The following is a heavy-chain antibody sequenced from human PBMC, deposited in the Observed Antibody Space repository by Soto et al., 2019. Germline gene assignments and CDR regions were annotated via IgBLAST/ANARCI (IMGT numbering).Heavy chain of an antibody. D-gene: IGHD2-15*01. Sequence: SETLSLTCTVSGVSISSGGYYWSWIRQHPGKGLEWIGYIYYSGSTYYNPSLKSRVTISVDTSKNQFSLKLSSVTAADTAVYYCARDSNGVDKKRGYDYWGQGTLVTVSS. CDR2: IYYSGST. J-gene: IGHJ4*02. V-gene: IGHV4-31*03. CDR3: ARDSNGVDKKRGYDY. CDR1: GVSISSGGYY.